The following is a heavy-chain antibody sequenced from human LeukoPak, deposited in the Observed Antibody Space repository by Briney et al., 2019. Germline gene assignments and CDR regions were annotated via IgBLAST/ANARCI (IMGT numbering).Heavy chain of an antibody. CDR1: GGSISSYY. D-gene: IGHD6-19*01. CDR2: IYYSGST. CDR3: ARDLWAYSYSSGWNY. V-gene: IGHV4-59*01. J-gene: IGHJ4*02. Sequence: PSETLSLTCTVSGGSISSYYWSWIRQPPGKGLEWIGYIYYSGSTNYNPSLTSRVTISVDTSKNQFSLKLSSVTAADTAVYYCARDLWAYSYSSGWNYWGQGTLVTVSS.